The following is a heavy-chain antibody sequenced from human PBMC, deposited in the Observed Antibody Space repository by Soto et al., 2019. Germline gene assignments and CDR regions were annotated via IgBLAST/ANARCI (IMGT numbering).Heavy chain of an antibody. CDR1: GFKFSKSG. D-gene: IGHD2-2*01. V-gene: IGHV3-33*01. CDR2: IWFDDSER. J-gene: IGHJ3*01. CDR3: VTSNDMPV. Sequence: QVQLVESWGSVVQPGWSLRLSCASSGFKFSKSGMHWVRQAPGKGLQWVAMIWFDDSERHYAASVKGRFTISRDKSKSTVYLQMNSLRAEDTAVYYCVTSNDMPVWGQGTMVTVSS.